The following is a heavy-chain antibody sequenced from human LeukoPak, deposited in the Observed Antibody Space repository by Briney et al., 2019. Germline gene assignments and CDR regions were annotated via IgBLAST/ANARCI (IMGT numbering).Heavy chain of an antibody. J-gene: IGHJ4*02. CDR1: GVSVNSRSFY. CDR2: IYYSGST. CDR3: ARLSHYSDSSGYYLGTYYFDY. D-gene: IGHD3-22*01. Sequence: PSETLSLTCSVSGVSVNSRSFYWNWVRQPPGKGLEWIGNIYYSGSTYYNPSLKSRVTLSLDTSKNQFSLKLSSVTAADTAVYYCARLSHYSDSSGYYLGTYYFDYWGQGTLVTVSS. V-gene: IGHV4-39*01.